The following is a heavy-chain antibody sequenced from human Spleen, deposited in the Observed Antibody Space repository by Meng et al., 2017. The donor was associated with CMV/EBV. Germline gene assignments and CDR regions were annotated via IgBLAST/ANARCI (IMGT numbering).Heavy chain of an antibody. J-gene: IGHJ6*02. CDR2: IIPIFERT. D-gene: IGHD3-10*01. CDR1: GGTFSSYA. CDR3: ARDLNRLEWLGRGGGGYGMDV. V-gene: IGHV1-69*05. Sequence: SVKVSCKPSGGTFSSYAISWVRQAPGQGLEWMGGIIPIFERTNYAQKFQGRVTIITDESTSTAYMELSSLRSEDTAVYYCARDLNRLEWLGRGGGGYGMDVWGQGTTVTVSS.